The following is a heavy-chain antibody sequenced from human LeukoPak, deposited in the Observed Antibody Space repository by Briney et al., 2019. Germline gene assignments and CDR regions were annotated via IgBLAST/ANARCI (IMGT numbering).Heavy chain of an antibody. D-gene: IGHD3-16*02. Sequence: GGSLRLSCAASGFTFSSYSMNWVRQAPGKGLEWVSSISSSSSYIYYADSVKGRFTISRGNAKNSLYLQMDSLRAEDTAVYYCAREINDYIWGSYRTNYFDYWGQGTLVTVSS. V-gene: IGHV3-21*01. CDR2: ISSSSSYI. CDR1: GFTFSSYS. CDR3: AREINDYIWGSYRTNYFDY. J-gene: IGHJ4*02.